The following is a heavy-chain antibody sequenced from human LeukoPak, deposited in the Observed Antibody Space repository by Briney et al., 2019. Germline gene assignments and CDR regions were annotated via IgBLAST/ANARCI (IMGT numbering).Heavy chain of an antibody. CDR3: ASTLGYCSSTSCPDY. J-gene: IGHJ4*02. V-gene: IGHV3-11*04. Sequence: AGGTLRLSCAASGFTFSDYYMSWIRQAPGKGLEWVSYISSSGSTIYYADSVKGRFTIFRDNAKNSLYLQMNSLRAEDTAVYYCASTLGYCSSTSCPDYWGQGTLVTVSS. D-gene: IGHD2-2*01. CDR1: GFTFSDYY. CDR2: ISSSGSTI.